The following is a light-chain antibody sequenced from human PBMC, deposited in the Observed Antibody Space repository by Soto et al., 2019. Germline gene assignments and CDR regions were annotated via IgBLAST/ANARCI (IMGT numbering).Light chain of an antibody. CDR1: QSLSTTY. Sequence: EIVLTQAPVTLSWSPGEGATLSCRASQSLSTTYLTWYQQKPGQAPRLLIYDASSRATGIPDRFSGSGSGADFTLTINRLEPEDFAVYYCQHYGGSPPYTFGQGTKVDIK. V-gene: IGKV3-20*01. CDR2: DAS. J-gene: IGKJ2*01. CDR3: QHYGGSPPYT.